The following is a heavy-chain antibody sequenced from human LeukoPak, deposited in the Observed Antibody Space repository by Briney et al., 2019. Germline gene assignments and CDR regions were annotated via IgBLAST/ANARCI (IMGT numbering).Heavy chain of an antibody. CDR3: ARTRGASGSYYPDY. CDR1: GFSLSTTGLC. CDR2: IDWDDGT. Sequence: SGPTLVNPTQPLTLTCTFSGFSLSTTGLCVSWIRQPPGKALEWLARIDWDDGTFYSTSLKTRLSIFKDTSKNLVVLTMTNMDSVDTATYYCARTRGASGSYYPDYWGQGTLVTVSS. J-gene: IGHJ4*02. V-gene: IGHV2-70*17. D-gene: IGHD3-10*01.